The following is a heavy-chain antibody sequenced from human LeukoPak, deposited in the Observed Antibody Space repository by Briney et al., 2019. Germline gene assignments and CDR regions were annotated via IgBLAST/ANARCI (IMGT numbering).Heavy chain of an antibody. CDR2: IKLDGSEK. D-gene: IGHD1-1*01. V-gene: IGHV3-7*01. CDR1: GFTLNICW. J-gene: IGHJ3*02. CDR3: ARDERWPFAFDI. Sequence: GGSERLSCAASGFTLNICWVSGVRGAPGRGLEWVANIKLDGSEKYYVDSVKGRFTIARDNAKNSLYLQMNSLRAEHTAVYYCARDERWPFAFDIWGQGTMVTVSS.